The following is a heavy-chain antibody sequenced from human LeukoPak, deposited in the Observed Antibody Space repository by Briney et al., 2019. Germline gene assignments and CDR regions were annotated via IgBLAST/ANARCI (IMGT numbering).Heavy chain of an antibody. Sequence: GGSLRLSCVASGFTFSHYSMNWVRQAPGKGLAGVSSVSSISTAIYYADSLKGRFTISRENAKESLYLQMNSLGAEDTAVYYCARVGGGTSAGYNFHYWGQGTLVTVSS. CDR2: VSSISTAI. J-gene: IGHJ4*02. D-gene: IGHD5-24*01. V-gene: IGHV3-21*01. CDR1: GFTFSHYS. CDR3: ARVGGGTSAGYNFHY.